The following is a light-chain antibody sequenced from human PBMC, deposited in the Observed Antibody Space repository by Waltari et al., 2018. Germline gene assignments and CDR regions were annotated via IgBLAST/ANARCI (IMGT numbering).Light chain of an antibody. CDR3: TSYSITYV. CDR2: DVS. Sequence: SHLTQPSSIARSPGQSITLSCTGTSTDIGGNNYVSWYPHHPNTAPKLIIYDVSERPSGVSDRFSGSKSGNTASLTISGLQAEDEADYFCTSYSITYVFGGGTKVTVL. J-gene: IGLJ1*01. CDR1: STDIGGNNY. V-gene: IGLV2-14*03.